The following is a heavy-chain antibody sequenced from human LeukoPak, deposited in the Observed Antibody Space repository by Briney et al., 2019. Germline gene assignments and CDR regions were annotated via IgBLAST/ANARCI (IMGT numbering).Heavy chain of an antibody. Sequence: GGSLRLSCAASGFTFSSYEMNWVRQAPGKGLEWVSYISFSGSTIYYADSVKGRFTISRDNATNSLYVQMNSLRAEDTAVYYCARGGYYDSSGYYYVGYFHHWGQGTLVTVSS. CDR1: GFTFSSYE. J-gene: IGHJ1*01. CDR3: ARGGYYDSSGYYYVGYFHH. V-gene: IGHV3-48*03. D-gene: IGHD3-22*01. CDR2: ISFSGSTI.